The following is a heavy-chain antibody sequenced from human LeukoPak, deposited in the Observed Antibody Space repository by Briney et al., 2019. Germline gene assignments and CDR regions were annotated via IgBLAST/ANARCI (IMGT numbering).Heavy chain of an antibody. Sequence: SETLSLTCAVYGVSFSGYYWSWIRQPPGKGLEWIGEINHSGSTNYNPSLKSRGTISVDTSKNQFSLKLSSVTAADTAVYYCARAPLRYFDWLSYGLDYWGQGTLVNVSS. CDR3: ARAPLRYFDWLSYGLDY. J-gene: IGHJ4*02. V-gene: IGHV4-34*01. CDR2: INHSGST. CDR1: GVSFSGYY. D-gene: IGHD3-9*01.